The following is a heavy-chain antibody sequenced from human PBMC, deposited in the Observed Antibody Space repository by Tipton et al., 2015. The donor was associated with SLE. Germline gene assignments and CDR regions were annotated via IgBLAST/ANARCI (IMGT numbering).Heavy chain of an antibody. CDR1: GYTFTSYG. CDR3: ARDRVATINGYYYYGMDV. D-gene: IGHD5-12*01. Sequence: QLVQSGAEVKKPGASVKVSCKASGYTFTSYGISWVRQAPGQGLEWMGWISAYNGNTNYAQKLQGRVTMTTDTSTSTAYMELRSLRSDDTAVYYCARDRVATINGYYYYGMDVWGQGTTVTVSS. CDR2: ISAYNGNT. J-gene: IGHJ6*02. V-gene: IGHV1-18*01.